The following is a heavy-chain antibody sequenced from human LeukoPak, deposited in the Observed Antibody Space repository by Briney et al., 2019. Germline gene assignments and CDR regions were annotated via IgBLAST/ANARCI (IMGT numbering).Heavy chain of an antibody. J-gene: IGHJ4*02. CDR2: IRHDGSNK. Sequence: GGSLRLSCAASGFTFSSYGMHWVRQAPGKGLEWVAFIRHDGSNKYYADSVKGRLTISRDNSKNTLHLRMNSLRAEDTAVYYCAKAKIGTYCSGGSCYDTTGFYFDYWGQGTLVTVSP. CDR3: AKAKIGTYCSGGSCYDTTGFYFDY. D-gene: IGHD2-15*01. CDR1: GFTFSSYG. V-gene: IGHV3-30*02.